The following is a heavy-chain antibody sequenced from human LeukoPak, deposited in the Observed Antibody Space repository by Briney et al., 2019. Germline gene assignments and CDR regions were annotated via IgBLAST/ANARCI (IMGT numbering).Heavy chain of an antibody. CDR2: ISSSSSTI. CDR3: ARENWAPYD. D-gene: IGHD7-27*01. J-gene: IGHJ4*02. Sequence: GSLRLSCAASGFTFSSYSMNWVRQAPGKGLEWVSYISSSSSTIYYADSVKGRFTISRDNAKNSLYLQMNSLRAEDTAVYYCARENWAPYDWGQGTLVTVSS. CDR1: GFTFSSYS. V-gene: IGHV3-48*01.